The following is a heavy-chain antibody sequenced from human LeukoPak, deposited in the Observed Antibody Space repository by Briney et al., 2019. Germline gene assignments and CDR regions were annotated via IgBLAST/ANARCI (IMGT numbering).Heavy chain of an antibody. J-gene: IGHJ4*02. CDR1: GGSISSYY. V-gene: IGHV4-59*01. CDR2: IYYSGST. D-gene: IGHD3-10*01. CDR3: ARGRGVIDY. Sequence: SETLSLTCTVSGGSISSYYWSWIRQPPGKGLEWIGYIYYSGSTNYNPSLKSRVTISVDTSNYQFSLKLSSVTAADTAVYYCARGRGVIDYWGQGTLVTVSS.